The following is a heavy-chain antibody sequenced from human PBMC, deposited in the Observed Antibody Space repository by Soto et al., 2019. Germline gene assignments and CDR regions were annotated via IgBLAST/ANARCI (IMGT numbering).Heavy chain of an antibody. V-gene: IGHV3-21*01. J-gene: IGHJ4*02. Sequence: EVQLVESGGGLVKPGGSLRLSCAASGFTFSSYSMNWVRQAPGKGLEWVSSISSSSSYIYYADSVKGRFTISRDNAKNSLYLQMNSLRAEDTAVYYCARDKVREELAGDFDYWGQGTLVTVSS. D-gene: IGHD6-6*01. CDR2: ISSSSSYI. CDR3: ARDKVREELAGDFDY. CDR1: GFTFSSYS.